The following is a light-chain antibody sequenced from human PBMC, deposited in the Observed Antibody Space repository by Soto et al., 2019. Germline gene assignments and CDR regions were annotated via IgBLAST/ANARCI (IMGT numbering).Light chain of an antibody. Sequence: DVVMTQSPLSLPVTLGQPASISCRSSQSLVYSDGNTSLNWFHQRPGQSPRRLIYKVSNRDSGVPDRFSGSGSGTDFTLKSSRVAAEDVGVYYCMQGTYWPRLTFGGGTKVEIK. CDR1: QSLVYSDGNTS. CDR2: KVS. J-gene: IGKJ4*01. V-gene: IGKV2-30*01. CDR3: MQGTYWPRLT.